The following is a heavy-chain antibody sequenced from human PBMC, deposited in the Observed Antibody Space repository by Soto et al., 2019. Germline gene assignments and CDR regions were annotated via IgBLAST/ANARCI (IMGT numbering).Heavy chain of an antibody. J-gene: IGHJ6*02. D-gene: IGHD4-17*01. CDR3: ATDPPDYGVPAGGIDV. Sequence: QVQLQESGPGLVKPSETLSLTCSVSGGSVSSGTHYWSWIRQPPGKGLEWIGYIYYTGTTKYNPSLKRRTTILVDTTKHHSSLKMSSVTAADTALYYCATDPPDYGVPAGGIDVWGQGTTVTVSS. V-gene: IGHV4-61*03. CDR1: GGSVSSGTHY. CDR2: IYYTGTT.